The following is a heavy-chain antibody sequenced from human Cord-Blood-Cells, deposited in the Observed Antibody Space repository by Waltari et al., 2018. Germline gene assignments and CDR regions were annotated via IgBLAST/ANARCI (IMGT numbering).Heavy chain of an antibody. Sequence: QVQLVQSGAEVKKPGSSVKVSCKASGGTFSSYAISWVRQAPGQGLEWMGVIIPIFGTANYAQKFQGRVTITADESTSTAYMELSSLRSEDTAVYYCARHPYYYDSSGYYYEDYWGQGTLVTVSS. CDR3: ARHPYYYDSSGYYYEDY. CDR1: GGTFSSYA. CDR2: IIPIFGTA. J-gene: IGHJ4*02. D-gene: IGHD3-22*01. V-gene: IGHV1-69*01.